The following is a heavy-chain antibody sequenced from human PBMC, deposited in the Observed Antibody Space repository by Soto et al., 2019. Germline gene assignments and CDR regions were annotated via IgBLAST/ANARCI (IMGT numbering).Heavy chain of an antibody. Sequence: PGESLKISCKGSGYSFTSYWIGWVRQMPGKGPEWMGIIYPGDSDTRYSPSFQGQVTISADKSISTAYLQWSSLKASDTAMYYCARGSAARGYSGYASFPYWGQGTLVTVSS. D-gene: IGHD5-12*01. CDR2: IYPGDSDT. CDR3: ARGSAARGYSGYASFPY. J-gene: IGHJ4*02. V-gene: IGHV5-51*01. CDR1: GYSFTSYW.